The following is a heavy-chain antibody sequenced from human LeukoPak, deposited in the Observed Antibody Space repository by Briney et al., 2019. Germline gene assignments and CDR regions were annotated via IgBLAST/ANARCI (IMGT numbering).Heavy chain of an antibody. Sequence: GGSLRLSCAASGFTVSSNYMSWVRQAPGKGLEWVSVIYSGGSTYYADSVKGRFTISRDNSKNTLYLQMNSLRAEDTAVYYCARDFSGSSGWFYWGQGTLVTVSS. CDR2: IYSGGST. J-gene: IGHJ4*02. CDR1: GFTVSSNY. CDR3: ARDFSGSSGWFY. D-gene: IGHD6-19*01. V-gene: IGHV3-53*01.